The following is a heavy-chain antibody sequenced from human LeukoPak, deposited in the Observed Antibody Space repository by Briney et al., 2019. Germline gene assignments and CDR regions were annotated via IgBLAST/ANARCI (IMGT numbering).Heavy chain of an antibody. CDR1: GYTLNDIS. CDR3: ARGPRNDP. D-gene: IGHD1-14*01. J-gene: IGHJ5*02. CDR2: VHPNGGNT. V-gene: IGHV1-8*01. Sequence: GASVKVSCKISGYTLNDISVHWVRQAAGQGLEWMGWVHPNGGNTAYAQKFQGRVTMTRDTSISTAYMELSGLTSDDTAVYFCARGPRNDPWGQGTLVTVSS.